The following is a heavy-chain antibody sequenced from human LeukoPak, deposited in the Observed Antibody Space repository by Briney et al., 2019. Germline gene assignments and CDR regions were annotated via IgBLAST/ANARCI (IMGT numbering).Heavy chain of an antibody. J-gene: IGHJ4*02. V-gene: IGHV4-39*01. CDR2: IYYSGST. CDR3: ARRFTLRTVDY. Sequence: SETLSLTCIVSGGSINSYYWSWIRQPPGKGLEWIGSIYYSGSTYYNPSLKSRVTISVDTSKNQFSLKLSSVTAADTAVYYCARRFTLRTVDYWGQGTLVTVSS. D-gene: IGHD3-16*01. CDR1: GGSINSYY.